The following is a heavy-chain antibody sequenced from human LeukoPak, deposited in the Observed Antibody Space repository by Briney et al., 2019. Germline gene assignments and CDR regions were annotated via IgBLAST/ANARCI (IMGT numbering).Heavy chain of an antibody. Sequence: ASVKVSCKASGYTFTGYYMHWVRQAPGQGLEWMGWINPNSGGTNYAQKFQGRVTMTRDTSISTAYMELSRLRSDDTAVYYCARARYGSGTYYMDVWGKGTTVTISS. V-gene: IGHV1-2*02. CDR1: GYTFTGYY. J-gene: IGHJ6*03. CDR3: ARARYGSGTYYMDV. D-gene: IGHD3-10*01. CDR2: INPNSGGT.